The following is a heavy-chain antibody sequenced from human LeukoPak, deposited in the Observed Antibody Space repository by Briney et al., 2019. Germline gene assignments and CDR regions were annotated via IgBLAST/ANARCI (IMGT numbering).Heavy chain of an antibody. Sequence: GGSLRLSCAASGFTFSTYWMHWVRQAPGKGLVWVSRINTDGSTTTYADSVKGRFTISRDNAKNTLYLQMNSLRAEDTAVYFCARGAPADYWGQGTLVSVSS. D-gene: IGHD2-2*01. CDR3: ARGAPADY. CDR1: GFTFSTYW. CDR2: INTDGSTT. V-gene: IGHV3-74*01. J-gene: IGHJ4*02.